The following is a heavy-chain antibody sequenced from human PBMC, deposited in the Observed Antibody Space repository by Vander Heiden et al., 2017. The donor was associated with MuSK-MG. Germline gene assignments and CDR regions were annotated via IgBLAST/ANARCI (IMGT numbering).Heavy chain of an antibody. Sequence: QLQLQESGPGLVQPSETLSLTCTVSGGSISSSSYYWGWIRQPPGKGLEWIGSIYYSGSTYYNPSLKSRVTISVDTSKNQFSLKLSSVTAADTAVYYCARRAVEMATIMLLGAFDIWGQGTMVTVSS. CDR2: IYYSGST. J-gene: IGHJ3*02. D-gene: IGHD5-12*01. V-gene: IGHV4-39*01. CDR1: GGSISSSSYY. CDR3: ARRAVEMATIMLLGAFDI.